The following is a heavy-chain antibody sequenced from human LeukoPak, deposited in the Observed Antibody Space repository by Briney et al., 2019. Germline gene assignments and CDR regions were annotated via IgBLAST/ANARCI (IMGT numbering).Heavy chain of an antibody. CDR3: AREASGVTVIDY. CDR1: GGSISSGGYY. CDR2: IYYSGST. J-gene: IGHJ4*02. Sequence: SETLSLTCTVSGGSISSGGYYWSWIRQHPGKGLEWIGYIYYSGSTYYNPSLKSRVTISVGTSKNQFSLKLSSVTAADTAVYHCAREASGVTVIDYWGQGTLVTVSS. D-gene: IGHD1-14*01. V-gene: IGHV4-31*03.